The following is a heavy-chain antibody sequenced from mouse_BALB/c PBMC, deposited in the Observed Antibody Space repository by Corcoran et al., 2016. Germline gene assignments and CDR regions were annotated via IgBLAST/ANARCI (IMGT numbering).Heavy chain of an antibody. CDR1: GFNIKDYY. V-gene: IGHV14-1*02. Sequence: EVQLQQSGAELVRPGALVKLSCKASGFNIKDYYMHWVKQRPEQGLEWIGWIDPENGNTIYDPKFQGKASITADTSSNTAYLQLSSLTSEDTAVYYCASPIYYGNYYAMDYWGQGTSVTVSS. CDR2: IDPENGNT. CDR3: ASPIYYGNYYAMDY. D-gene: IGHD2-1*01. J-gene: IGHJ4*01.